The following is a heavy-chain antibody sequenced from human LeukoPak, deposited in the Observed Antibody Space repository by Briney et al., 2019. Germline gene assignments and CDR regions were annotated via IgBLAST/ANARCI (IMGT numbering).Heavy chain of an antibody. CDR1: GGSFSGYY. V-gene: IGHV4-34*01. Sequence: SETLSLTCAVYGGSFSGYYWSWIRQAPGKGLEWIAEINHSGSTNYNLSLKSRVTISVDTSKNQFSLNLSSVSAADTAVYYCARGAGGYTGYYYGPGGFDPWGQGTLVTVSS. J-gene: IGHJ5*02. D-gene: IGHD3-10*01. CDR2: INHSGST. CDR3: ARGAGGYTGYYYGPGGFDP.